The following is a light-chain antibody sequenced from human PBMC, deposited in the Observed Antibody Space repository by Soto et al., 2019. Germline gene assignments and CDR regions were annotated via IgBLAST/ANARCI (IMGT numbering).Light chain of an antibody. CDR2: AAS. J-gene: IGKJ5*01. CDR1: QDITRW. CDR3: QQAHSFPVT. Sequence: DIQMTQSPSSVSAVVGDRVTITCRASQDITRWLAWYQQQPGRAPKLLIYAASTLQGGVPSRFRGRGSGTDFTLAISSLRPEDFATYYCQQAHSFPVTFGQGTRLDI. V-gene: IGKV1-12*01.